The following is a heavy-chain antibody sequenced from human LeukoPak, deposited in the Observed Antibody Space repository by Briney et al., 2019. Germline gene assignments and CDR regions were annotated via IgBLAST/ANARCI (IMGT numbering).Heavy chain of an antibody. CDR2: IYYSGST. CDR3: ARGLMGMARDY. Sequence: SETLSLTCTVSGGSISSYYWSWIRQPPGKGLEWIGYIYYSGSTNYNPSLKSRVTISVDTSKNQFFLKLSSVTAADTAVYYCARGLMGMARDYWGQGTLVTVSS. J-gene: IGHJ4*02. CDR1: GGSISSYY. D-gene: IGHD5-24*01. V-gene: IGHV4-59*01.